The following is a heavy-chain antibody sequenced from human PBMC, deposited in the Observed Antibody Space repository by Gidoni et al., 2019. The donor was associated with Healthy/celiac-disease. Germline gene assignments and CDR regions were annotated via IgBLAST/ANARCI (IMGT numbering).Heavy chain of an antibody. CDR2: ISGSGGST. V-gene: IGHV3-23*01. Sequence: EVQLLESGGGLVQPGGSLRLPCAASGFTFSSYAMSWVRQAPGKGLEWVSAISGSGGSTYYADSVKGRFTISRDNSKNTLYLQMNSLRAEDTAVYYCAKDQQRWELADYWGQGTLVTVSA. D-gene: IGHD1-26*01. CDR1: GFTFSSYA. J-gene: IGHJ4*02. CDR3: AKDQQRWELADY.